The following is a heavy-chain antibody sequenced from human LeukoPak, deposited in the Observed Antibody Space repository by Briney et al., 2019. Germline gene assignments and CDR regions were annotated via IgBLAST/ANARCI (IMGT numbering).Heavy chain of an antibody. CDR2: ISYDGSNK. D-gene: IGHD6-13*01. CDR1: GFTFSSYA. J-gene: IGHJ4*02. Sequence: GGSLRLSCAASGFTFSSYAMHWVRQAPGKGLEWVAVISYDGSNKYYADSVKGRFTISRDNSKNTLYLQMNSLRSEDTAVYYCARDSGGIAAAGTEQGPGYWGQGTLVTVSS. V-gene: IGHV3-30-3*01. CDR3: ARDSGGIAAAGTEQGPGY.